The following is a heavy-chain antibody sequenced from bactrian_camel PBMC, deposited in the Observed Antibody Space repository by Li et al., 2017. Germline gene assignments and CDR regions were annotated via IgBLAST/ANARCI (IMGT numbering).Heavy chain of an antibody. CDR2: VDAFGDT. D-gene: IGHD4*01. CDR1: TFKIDEGD. CDR3: AATHGADPIYRDHRDLCADRYLEYFY. V-gene: IGHV3S55*01. J-gene: IGHJ4*01. Sequence: VQLVESGGGSVQAGGSLKLSCTASTFKIDEGDVGWYRQAPGDRCEMVATVDAFGDTYYSDSVKGRFTISQDHVKNMVYLQMSDLKPEDTATYICAATHGADPIYRDHRDLCADRYLEYFYWGQGTQVTVSS.